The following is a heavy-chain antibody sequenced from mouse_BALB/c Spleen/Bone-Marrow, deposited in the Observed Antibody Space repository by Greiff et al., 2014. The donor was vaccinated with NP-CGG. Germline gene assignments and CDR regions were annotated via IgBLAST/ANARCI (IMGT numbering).Heavy chain of an antibody. CDR2: IWAGGST. V-gene: IGHV2-9*02. CDR3: ARPYYGLYAMDY. Sequence: VKVVESGPGLVAPSQSLSITCTVSGFSLTNYGLHWVRQPPGKGLEWLGVIWAGGSTNYNSALMSRLSISKDNSKSQVFLKMNSLQTDDAATYYCARPYYGLYAMDYWGQGTSVTVSS. CDR1: GFSLTNYG. J-gene: IGHJ4*01. D-gene: IGHD1-2*01.